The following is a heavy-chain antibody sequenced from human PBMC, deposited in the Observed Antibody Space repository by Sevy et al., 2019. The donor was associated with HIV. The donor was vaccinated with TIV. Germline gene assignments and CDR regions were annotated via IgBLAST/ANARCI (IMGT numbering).Heavy chain of an antibody. CDR1: GGSIISYY. D-gene: IGHD3-22*01. J-gene: IGHJ4*02. CDR2: ISYNGRT. Sequence: SETLSLTCTVSGGSIISYYWTWIRQPPGKGLEWIGYISYNGRTSYNPSLKSRVTISVDTSKNQFSLRLRSVTAADTAVYYCARGPYHDNRGSDYWGQGTLVTVSS. CDR3: ARGPYHDNRGSDY. V-gene: IGHV4-59*01.